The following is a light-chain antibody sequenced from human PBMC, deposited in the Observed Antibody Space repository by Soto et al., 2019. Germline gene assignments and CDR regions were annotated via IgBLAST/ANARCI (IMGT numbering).Light chain of an antibody. J-gene: IGLJ1*01. CDR1: NSNIGSNF. Sequence: QSVLTQPPSASGTPGQWVTISCSGGNSNIGSNFVSWYQLHPGKAPKLLISEVSNRPSGVSSRFSGSKSGNTASLTISGLQAEDEADYYCSSYTTSDTLCVFGTGTKVTVL. CDR2: EVS. CDR3: SSYTTSDTLCV. V-gene: IGLV2-14*01.